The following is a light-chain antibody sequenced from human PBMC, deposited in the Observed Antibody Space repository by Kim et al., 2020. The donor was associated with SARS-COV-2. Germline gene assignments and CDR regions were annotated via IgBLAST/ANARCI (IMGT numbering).Light chain of an antibody. Sequence: ASIGDRLTITCRASQSINVYLNWFQQKPGKAPKLLISIASTLQTGVPSRFSGSGSGTDFTLTINNLQPDDFATYFCHQSYNTPWTFGQGTKVDIQ. CDR3: HQSYNTPWT. CDR2: IAS. V-gene: IGKV1-39*01. CDR1: QSINVY. J-gene: IGKJ1*01.